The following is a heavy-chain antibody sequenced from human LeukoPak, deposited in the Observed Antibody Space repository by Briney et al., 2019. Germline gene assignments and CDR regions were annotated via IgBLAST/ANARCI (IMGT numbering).Heavy chain of an antibody. J-gene: IGHJ4*02. Sequence: GGSLRLSCAASGFSFSDYYMTWIRQSPGRGLGGVSFISSGGDTIYYADSVKGRFIISRDNAKNSLYLQMNSLRAEDTAMYYCARAGYYDVFTGYFDWGQGTLVTVSS. V-gene: IGHV3-11*01. CDR3: ARAGYYDVFTGYFD. CDR1: GFSFSDYY. D-gene: IGHD3-9*01. CDR2: ISSGGDTI.